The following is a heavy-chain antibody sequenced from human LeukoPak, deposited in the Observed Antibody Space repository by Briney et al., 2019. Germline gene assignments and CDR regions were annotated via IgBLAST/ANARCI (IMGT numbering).Heavy chain of an antibody. J-gene: IGHJ6*03. Sequence: SETLSLTCTVSNGYISNYYWSWIRRPAGKGLEWIGRIYTSGSTNYNPSLKSRVTISVDSSKNQFSLKLSSVTAADTAVYYCARGGPAAIPYYYYYYMDVWGKGTTVTVSS. CDR1: NGYISNYY. CDR3: ARGGPAAIPYYYYYYMDV. D-gene: IGHD2-2*01. V-gene: IGHV4-4*07. CDR2: IYTSGST.